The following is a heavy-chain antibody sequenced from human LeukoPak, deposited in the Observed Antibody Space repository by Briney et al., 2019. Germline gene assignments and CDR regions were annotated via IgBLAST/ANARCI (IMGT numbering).Heavy chain of an antibody. V-gene: IGHV3-23*01. CDR2: ISGSGGST. J-gene: IGHJ5*02. Sequence: HPGGSLRLSCAASGFTFSSYAMSWVRRAPGKGLEWVSAISGSGGSTYYADSVKGRFTISRDNSKNTLYLQMNSPRAEDTAVYYCAKGLSGWSPFDPWGQGTLVTVSS. D-gene: IGHD6-19*01. CDR3: AKGLSGWSPFDP. CDR1: GFTFSSYA.